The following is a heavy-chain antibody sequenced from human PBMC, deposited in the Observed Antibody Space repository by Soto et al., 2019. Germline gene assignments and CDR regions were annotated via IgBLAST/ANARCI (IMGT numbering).Heavy chain of an antibody. D-gene: IGHD3-22*01. V-gene: IGHV4-4*02. CDR3: AREVPPNHYDSSGYYSGFDY. CDR2: IYHSGST. Sequence: QVQLQESGPGLVKPSGTLSLTCAVSGGSISSSNWWSWVRQPPGKGLEWIGEIYHSGSTNYNPSLKSRVTISVDKSKNQFSLKLSSVTAADTAVYYCAREVPPNHYDSSGYYSGFDYWGQGTLFTVSS. J-gene: IGHJ4*02. CDR1: GGSISSSNW.